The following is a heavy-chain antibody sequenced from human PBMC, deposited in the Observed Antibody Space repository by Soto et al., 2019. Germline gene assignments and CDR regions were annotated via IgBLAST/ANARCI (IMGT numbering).Heavy chain of an antibody. CDR3: AGRVGATNYGMDV. CDR1: EFTVSSNY. Sequence: GGSLRLACAASEFTVSSNYMNWVRQAPGKGLECVSTIYSGGSTYYADSVKGRFTISRDNSKNTLYLQMNNLRAEDTAVYYCAGRVGATNYGMDVWGQGTTVTVS. J-gene: IGHJ6*02. D-gene: IGHD1-26*01. V-gene: IGHV3-53*01. CDR2: IYSGGST.